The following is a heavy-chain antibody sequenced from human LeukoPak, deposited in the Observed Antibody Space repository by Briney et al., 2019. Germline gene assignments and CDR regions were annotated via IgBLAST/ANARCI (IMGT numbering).Heavy chain of an antibody. D-gene: IGHD2-2*01. V-gene: IGHV4-59*12. CDR2: IYYSGST. CDR1: GGSISSYY. J-gene: IGHJ4*02. Sequence: SETLSLTCTVSGGSISSYYWSWIRQPPGKGLEWIGYIYYSGSTNYNPSLKSRVTISVDTSKNQFSLKLSSVTAADTAVYYCARAPGYCSSTSCSHFDYWGQGTLVTVSS. CDR3: ARAPGYCSSTSCSHFDY.